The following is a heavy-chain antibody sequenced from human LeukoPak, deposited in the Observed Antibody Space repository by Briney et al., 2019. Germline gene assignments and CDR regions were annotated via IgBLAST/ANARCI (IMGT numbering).Heavy chain of an antibody. D-gene: IGHD2-2*02. CDR1: GVCINSYF. Sequence: SETLSLTCTVSGVCINSYFWSWIRQPPGKGLEWIWYIYSSGDTNYNPSLKGRVTISLDTSKNQFSLKLSSATAADTAMYFCARHDAYCSRNSCYKGGSNWFDPWGQGTLVTVSS. CDR3: ARHDAYCSRNSCYKGGSNWFDP. J-gene: IGHJ5*02. V-gene: IGHV4-4*09. CDR2: IYSSGDT.